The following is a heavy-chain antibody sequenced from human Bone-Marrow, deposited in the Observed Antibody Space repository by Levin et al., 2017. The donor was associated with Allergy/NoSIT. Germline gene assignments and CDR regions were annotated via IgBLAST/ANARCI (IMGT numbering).Heavy chain of an antibody. Sequence: SETLSLTCTVSGGSISSPNYYWGWIRQPPGKGLEWIGSVYYSGSTSYNPSLRSPVSISVDTSQNQFSLELTSVTAADTAVYDCARFSGYYYYMDVWGKGTTVTVSS. CDR1: GGSISSPNYY. J-gene: IGHJ6*03. CDR2: VYYSGST. D-gene: IGHD2-15*01. V-gene: IGHV4-39*01. CDR3: ARFSGYYYYMDV.